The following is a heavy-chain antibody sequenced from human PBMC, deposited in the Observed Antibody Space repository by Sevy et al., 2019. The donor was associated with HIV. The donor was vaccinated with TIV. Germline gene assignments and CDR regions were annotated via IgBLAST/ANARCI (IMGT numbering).Heavy chain of an antibody. CDR2: INPNSGGT. CDR3: ARGTTVTIYYYYGMDV. CDR1: GYTFTGYY. D-gene: IGHD4-17*01. Sequence: ASVKVSCKASGYTFTGYYMHWVRQAPGQGLEWMGWINPNSGGTNYAQKFQGRVTTTRDTSISTAYMELSRLRSDDTAVYYCARGTTVTIYYYYGMDVWGQGTTVTVSS. V-gene: IGHV1-2*02. J-gene: IGHJ6*02.